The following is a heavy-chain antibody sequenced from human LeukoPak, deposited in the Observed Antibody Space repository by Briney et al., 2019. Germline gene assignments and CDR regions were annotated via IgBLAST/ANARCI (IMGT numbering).Heavy chain of an antibody. D-gene: IGHD3-10*01. J-gene: IGHJ6*02. Sequence: SETLSLTCAVYGGSFSGYYWSWIRQPPGKGLEWIGEINHSGSTNYNPSLKGRVTISVDTSKNQFSLKLSSVTAADTAVYYCARGIYYYGSGSPYYYYYGMDVWGQGTTVTVSS. CDR2: INHSGST. CDR1: GGSFSGYY. CDR3: ARGIYYYGSGSPYYYYYGMDV. V-gene: IGHV4-34*01.